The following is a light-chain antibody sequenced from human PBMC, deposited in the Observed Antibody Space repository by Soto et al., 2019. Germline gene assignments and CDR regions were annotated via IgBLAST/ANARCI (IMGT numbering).Light chain of an antibody. CDR1: SSDVGGYNY. V-gene: IGLV2-14*01. CDR2: EVS. J-gene: IGLJ2*01. Sequence: QSVLTQPASVSGSPGQSITISCTGTSSDVGGYNYVSWYQQHPGKAPKLMIYEVSYRPSGVSNRFSGSKSGNTASLTISGLQAVDEAGYYCSSLTSTNTLAFGGGTKLTVL. CDR3: SSLTSTNTLA.